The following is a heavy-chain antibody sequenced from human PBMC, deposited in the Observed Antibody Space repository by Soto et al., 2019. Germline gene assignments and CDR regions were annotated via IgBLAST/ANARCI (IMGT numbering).Heavy chain of an antibody. J-gene: IGHJ6*02. D-gene: IGHD6-19*01. CDR3: ARATVRYSSGWWGDYYYGMDV. CDR1: GYTFTGYY. CDR2: INPNSGGT. V-gene: IGHV1-2*04. Sequence: ASVKVSCKASGYTFTGYYMHWVRQAPGQGLEWMGWINPNSGGTNYAQKFQGWVTMTRDTSISTAYMGLSRLRSDDTAVYYCARATVRYSSGWWGDYYYGMDVWGQGTTVTVSS.